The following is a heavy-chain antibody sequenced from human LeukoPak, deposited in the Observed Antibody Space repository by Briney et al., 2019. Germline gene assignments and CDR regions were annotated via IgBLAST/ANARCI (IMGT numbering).Heavy chain of an antibody. CDR3: ARDWGELPTDI. V-gene: IGHV3-11*01. CDR2: ISSDSSTI. D-gene: IGHD1-26*01. J-gene: IGHJ3*02. CDR1: GFTFSDYY. Sequence: GGSLRLSCAASGFTFSDYYMSWLRQAPGKRLEWVSYISSDSSTIYYADSVKGRFTISRDNAKNSLYLQMNSLRAEDTALYHCARDWGELPTDIWGQGTMVTVSS.